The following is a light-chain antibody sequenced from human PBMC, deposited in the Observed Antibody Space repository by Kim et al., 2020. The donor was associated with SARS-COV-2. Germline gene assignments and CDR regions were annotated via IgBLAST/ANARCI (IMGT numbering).Light chain of an antibody. CDR1: QSVSSY. Sequence: LSPGQRGTLSCRASQSVSSYLAWYQHKPGQAPRHLIRDASTRAAGIPARFSGSGSGTDFTLTISSLEPEDFAIYYCQQGDNWPLSFGGGTKVDIK. CDR2: DAS. V-gene: IGKV3-11*01. J-gene: IGKJ4*01. CDR3: QQGDNWPLS.